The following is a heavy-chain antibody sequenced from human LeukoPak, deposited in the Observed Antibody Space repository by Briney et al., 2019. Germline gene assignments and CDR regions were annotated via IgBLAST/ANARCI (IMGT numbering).Heavy chain of an antibody. CDR3: ARAWVKGPFDY. Sequence: SETLSFTCTVSGGTSSSGGYYWSWIRRHPGKGLEWIGYIYYSGSTYYNPSLKSRVTISVDTSKNQFSLKLSSVTAADTAVYYCARAWVKGPFDYWGQGTLVTVSS. CDR1: GGTSSSGGYY. J-gene: IGHJ4*02. D-gene: IGHD3-16*01. V-gene: IGHV4-31*03. CDR2: IYYSGST.